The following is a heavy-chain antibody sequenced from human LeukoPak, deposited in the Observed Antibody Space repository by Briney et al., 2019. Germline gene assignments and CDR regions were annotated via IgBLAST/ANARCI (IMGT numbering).Heavy chain of an antibody. Sequence: SVKVSCKASGGTFGSYAISWVRQAPGQGLEWMGGIIPIFGTANYAQKFQGRVTITTDESTSTAYMELSSLRSEDTAVYYCAREGYCSSTSCYTDPLAFDIWGQGTMVTVSS. CDR2: IIPIFGTA. CDR3: AREGYCSSTSCYTDPLAFDI. CDR1: GGTFGSYA. J-gene: IGHJ3*02. V-gene: IGHV1-69*05. D-gene: IGHD2-2*02.